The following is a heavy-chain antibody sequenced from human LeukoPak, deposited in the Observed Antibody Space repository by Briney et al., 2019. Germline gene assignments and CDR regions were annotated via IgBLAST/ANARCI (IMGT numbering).Heavy chain of an antibody. Sequence: GASVKVSCKASGGTFSSYAISWVRQAPGQGLEWMGGIIPIFGTANYAQKFQGRVTITTDESTSTAYMELSSLRSEDTAVYYCARGPRRGLLWYVWGKGTTVTVSS. D-gene: IGHD3-10*01. CDR2: IIPIFGTA. CDR1: GGTFSSYA. J-gene: IGHJ6*04. CDR3: ARGPRRGLLWYV. V-gene: IGHV1-69*05.